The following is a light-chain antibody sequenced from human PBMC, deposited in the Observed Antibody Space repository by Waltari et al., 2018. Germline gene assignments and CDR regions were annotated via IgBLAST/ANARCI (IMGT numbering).Light chain of an antibody. J-gene: IGLJ1*01. CDR1: NIGSIS. CDR2: DDS. Sequence: SYVLTQPPSLPVAPGQTARITCGGHNIGSISVHRYRQPAGQAPMPVRYDDSDRPPGVPQRISGSNSGNTATLISCRAAAGDEADYYCQVWDSNTDHYVFGPGTKVTVL. V-gene: IGLV3-21*02. CDR3: QVWDSNTDHYV.